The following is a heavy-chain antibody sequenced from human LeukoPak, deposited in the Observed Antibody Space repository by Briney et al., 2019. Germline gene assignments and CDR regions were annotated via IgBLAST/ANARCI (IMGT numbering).Heavy chain of an antibody. Sequence: GGSLRLSCAASGFTFSTYAMSWVRQAPGKGLEWVSATSGGAGNTYYADSVKGRFTISRDNTNNTLYLQMNSLRAEDTAVYYCAKFVSIFYYYYYMDVWGKGTTVTVSS. CDR2: TSGGAGNT. J-gene: IGHJ6*03. V-gene: IGHV3-23*01. CDR1: GFTFSTYA. CDR3: AKFVSIFYYYYYMDV. D-gene: IGHD3-3*01.